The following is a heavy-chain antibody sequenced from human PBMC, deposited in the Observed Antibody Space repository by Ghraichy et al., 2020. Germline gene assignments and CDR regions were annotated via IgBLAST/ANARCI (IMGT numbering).Heavy chain of an antibody. D-gene: IGHD7-27*01. CDR3: ASLGTLTGEWYFDL. J-gene: IGHJ2*01. V-gene: IGHV1-2*02. Sequence: ASVKVSCKASGYTFTGYYMHWVRQAPGQGLEWMGWINPNSGGTNYAQKFQGRVTMTRDTSISTAYMELGRLRSDDTAVYYCASLGTLTGEWYFDLWGRGTLVTVSS. CDR2: INPNSGGT. CDR1: GYTFTGYY.